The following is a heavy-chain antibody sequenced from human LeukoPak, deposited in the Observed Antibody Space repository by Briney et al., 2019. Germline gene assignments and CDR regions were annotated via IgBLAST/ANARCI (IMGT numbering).Heavy chain of an antibody. J-gene: IGHJ6*03. V-gene: IGHV3-23*01. D-gene: IGHD6-13*01. Sequence: GGSLRLSCAASGFTFSSYAMSWVRQAPGKGLEWVSAISGSGGSTYYADSVKGRFTISRDNAKNTLYLQMNSLRAEDTAVYYCARVSSSWYDHYYYYYYMDVWGKGTTVTVSS. CDR1: GFTFSSYA. CDR3: ARVSSSWYDHYYYYYYMDV. CDR2: ISGSGGST.